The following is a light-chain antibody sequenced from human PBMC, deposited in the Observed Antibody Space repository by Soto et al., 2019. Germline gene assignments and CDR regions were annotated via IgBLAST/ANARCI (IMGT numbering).Light chain of an antibody. CDR1: SSDVGGYNY. CDR3: SSYSLSSPPPSVV. V-gene: IGLV2-14*01. CDR2: EVS. Sequence: QSALTQPASVSGSPGQSITISCTGTSSDVGGYNYVSWYQQHPGKAPKLMIFEVSSRPSGVSNRFSGSKSGNTASLTISGLQAEEEADYNCSSYSLSSPPPSVVFGGGTKVTVL. J-gene: IGLJ2*01.